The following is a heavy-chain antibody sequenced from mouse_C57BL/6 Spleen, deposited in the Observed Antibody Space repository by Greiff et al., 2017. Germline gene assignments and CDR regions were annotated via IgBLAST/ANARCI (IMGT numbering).Heavy chain of an antibody. J-gene: IGHJ1*03. V-gene: IGHV1-80*01. CDR1: GYAFSSYW. CDR2: IYPGDGDT. Sequence: VQLQESGAELVKPGASVKISCKASGYAFSSYWMNWVKQRPGKGLEWIGQIYPGDGDTNYNGKFKGKATLTADKSYSTAYMQLSSLTSEDSAVYFCAREGIYYYGSSYWYFDVWGTETTVTVSS. D-gene: IGHD1-1*01. CDR3: AREGIYYYGSSYWYFDV.